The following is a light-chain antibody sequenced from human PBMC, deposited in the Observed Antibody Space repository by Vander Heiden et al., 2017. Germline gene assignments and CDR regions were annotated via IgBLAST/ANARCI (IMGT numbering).Light chain of an antibody. Sequence: QSVLTQPPSASGPPGPRVTISCSGSSSNIGGNTGNWYQQHQGTAPKLLIYSNNQRPSGVPDRFSVSKSCTSASLAISGLQSEDEADYYCAAWDDSLNGVVFGGGTKLTVL. CDR3: AAWDDSLNGVV. CDR2: SNN. V-gene: IGLV1-44*01. J-gene: IGLJ2*01. CDR1: SSNIGGNT.